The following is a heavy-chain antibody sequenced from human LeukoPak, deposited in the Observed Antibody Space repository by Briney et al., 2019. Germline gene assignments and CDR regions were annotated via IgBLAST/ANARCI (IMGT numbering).Heavy chain of an antibody. CDR3: ARAPDTAGSNAFDI. J-gene: IGHJ3*02. D-gene: IGHD5-18*01. V-gene: IGHV4-31*03. CDR1: GGSISSGGYY. Sequence: SETLSLTCTVSGGSISSGGYYWSWIRQHPGKGLEWIGYIYYSGSTYYNPSLKSRVTISVDTSKNQFSLKLSSVTAADTAVYYCARAPDTAGSNAFDIWGQGTVVTVSS. CDR2: IYYSGST.